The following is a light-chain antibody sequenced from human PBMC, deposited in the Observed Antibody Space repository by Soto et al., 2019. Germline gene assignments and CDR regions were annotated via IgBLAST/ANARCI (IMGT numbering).Light chain of an antibody. V-gene: IGKV3-20*01. CDR1: QWLSSNY. CDR2: GAS. Sequence: EIVLTQSPGTLSLSPGERATLSCRASQWLSSNYLAWFQQKPGQAPRLLIYGASSRATGIPDRFSGSGSGTDFTLTISRLEPEDSAVYFCQQYGSSRLTFGGGTKVDIK. CDR3: QQYGSSRLT. J-gene: IGKJ4*01.